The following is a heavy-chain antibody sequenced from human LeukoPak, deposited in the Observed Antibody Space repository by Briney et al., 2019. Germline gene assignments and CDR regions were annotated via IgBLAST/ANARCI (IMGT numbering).Heavy chain of an antibody. CDR3: ARGRSTGYPYYFEY. D-gene: IGHD5-12*01. CDR1: GYTFTGYY. J-gene: IGHJ4*02. V-gene: IGHV1-2*02. Sequence: ASVKVSCKASGYTFTGYYMHWVRQAPGQGLEWMGWINPNRGGTNYAQKFQGRVTITRNTSISTAYMELSGLRSEDTAVYYCARGRSTGYPYYFEYWGKGTLVTVSS. CDR2: INPNRGGT.